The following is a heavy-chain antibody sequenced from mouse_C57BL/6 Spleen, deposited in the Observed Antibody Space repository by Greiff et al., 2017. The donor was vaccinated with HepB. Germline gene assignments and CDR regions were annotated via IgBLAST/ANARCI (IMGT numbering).Heavy chain of an antibody. Sequence: EVQLVESGGGLVKPGGSLKLSCAASGFTFSSYTMSWVRQTPEKRLEWVATISGGGGNTYYPDSVKGRFTISRDNAKNTLYLQMSSLRSEDTALYYCAKKGSNGRNYFDYWGQGTTLTVSS. V-gene: IGHV5-9*01. CDR2: ISGGGGNT. D-gene: IGHD2-5*01. CDR1: GFTFSSYT. CDR3: AKKGSNGRNYFDY. J-gene: IGHJ2*01.